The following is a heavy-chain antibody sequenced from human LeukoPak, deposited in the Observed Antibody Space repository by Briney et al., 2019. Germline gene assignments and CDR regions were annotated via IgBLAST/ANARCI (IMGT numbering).Heavy chain of an antibody. Sequence: GGSLRLSCAASGFIVNSYVMSWVRQAPGKGLEWVSLIRGSGGSTYYADSVRGRFTISRDNSKNTLYMQMNSLRAEDTAVYYCAKDMGYFTGMDVWGQGTTVTVSS. V-gene: IGHV3-23*01. CDR3: AKDMGYFTGMDV. J-gene: IGHJ6*02. D-gene: IGHD2-8*01. CDR1: GFIVNSYV. CDR2: IRGSGGST.